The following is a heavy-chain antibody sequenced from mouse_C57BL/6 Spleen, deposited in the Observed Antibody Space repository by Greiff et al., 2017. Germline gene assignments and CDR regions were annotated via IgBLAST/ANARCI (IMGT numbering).Heavy chain of an antibody. CDR1: GYSITSGYY. CDR2: ISYEGSN. Sequence: EVKLMESGPGLVKPSQSLSLTCSVTGYSITSGYYWNWIRQFPGNKLEWMGYISYEGSNNYNPSLKNRISITRDTSKNQFFLKLNSVTTEDTATYYCARDGTGTWYFDVWGTGTTVTVSS. CDR3: ARDGTGTWYFDV. J-gene: IGHJ1*03. V-gene: IGHV3-6*01. D-gene: IGHD4-1*01.